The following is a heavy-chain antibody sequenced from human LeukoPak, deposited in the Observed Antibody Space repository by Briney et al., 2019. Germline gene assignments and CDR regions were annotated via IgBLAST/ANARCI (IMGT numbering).Heavy chain of an antibody. D-gene: IGHD5-24*01. CDR1: GYTFTGYY. Sequence: ASVKVSCKASGYTFTGYYMHWVRQAPGQGLEWMGWINPNSGGTNYAQKFQGRVTMTRDTSINTAYMELSRLRSDDTAVYYCARVEMATTILCDYWGQGTLVTVSS. V-gene: IGHV1-2*02. CDR3: ARVEMATTILCDY. J-gene: IGHJ4*02. CDR2: INPNSGGT.